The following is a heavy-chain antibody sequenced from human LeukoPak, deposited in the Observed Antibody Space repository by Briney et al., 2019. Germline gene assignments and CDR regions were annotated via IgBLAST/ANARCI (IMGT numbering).Heavy chain of an antibody. Sequence: GGSLRLSCAASGLTFRSYAMTWVRQAPGKGLEWVSSISGSGTTTYFADSVKGRLTISRDNSKNTLYLQMNSLRAEDTAVYYCASRYCSGDSCYSAFDYWGQGTLVTVSS. D-gene: IGHD2-15*01. CDR2: ISGSGTTT. J-gene: IGHJ4*02. CDR3: ASRYCSGDSCYSAFDY. CDR1: GLTFRSYA. V-gene: IGHV3-23*01.